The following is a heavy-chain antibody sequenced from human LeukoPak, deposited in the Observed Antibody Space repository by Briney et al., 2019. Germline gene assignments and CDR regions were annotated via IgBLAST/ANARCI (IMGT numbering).Heavy chain of an antibody. V-gene: IGHV3-13*05. J-gene: IGHJ6*02. CDR3: VRDGGQGTMDV. Sequence: QPGGSLRLSCAASGFIFSKYDMHWVRQATGKGLEWVSTIGTAGDPFYPGSVKDRFTISRENAKNSLYLQMNNLRAGDTAVYYCVRDGGQGTMDVWGQGTTVTVSS. D-gene: IGHD2-15*01. CDR2: IGTAGDP. CDR1: GFIFSKYD.